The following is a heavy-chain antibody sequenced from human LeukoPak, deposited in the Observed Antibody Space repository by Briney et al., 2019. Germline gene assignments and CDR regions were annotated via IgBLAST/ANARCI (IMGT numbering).Heavy chain of an antibody. D-gene: IGHD2/OR15-2a*01. CDR3: ARGTFGLFDY. J-gene: IGHJ4*02. CDR2: IYHSGYT. V-gene: IGHV4-38-2*02. Sequence: PSETLSLTCSVSRYSIRSDYYWGWIRQPPGKGLEWIASIYHSGYTYYNASLKSRVTLSVDTSKNQFSLKLSSVTAADTAVYYCARGTFGLFDYWGQGTLVTVSS. CDR1: RYSIRSDYY.